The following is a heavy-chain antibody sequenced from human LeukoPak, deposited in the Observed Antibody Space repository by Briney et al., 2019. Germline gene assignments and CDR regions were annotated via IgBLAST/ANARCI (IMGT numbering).Heavy chain of an antibody. CDR2: ISYDGSNK. D-gene: IGHD3-22*01. CDR3: AKDDSSGYYLDAFDI. CDR1: GFTFSSYG. Sequence: PGRSLRLSCAASGFTFSSYGMHWVRQAPGKGLEWVAVISYDGSNKYYADSVKGRFTISRDNSKNTLYLQMNSLRAEDTAVYYCAKDDSSGYYLDAFDIWGQGTMVTVSS. V-gene: IGHV3-30*18. J-gene: IGHJ3*02.